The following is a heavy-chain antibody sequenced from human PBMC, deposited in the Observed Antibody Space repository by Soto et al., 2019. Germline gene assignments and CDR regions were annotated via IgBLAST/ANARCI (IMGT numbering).Heavy chain of an antibody. CDR2: IKSKTDGGTT. J-gene: IGHJ5*02. D-gene: IGHD1-26*01. V-gene: IGHV3-15*01. CDR3: TTDWELHWFDP. Sequence: GESLKISCAASGFTFSNAWMSWVRQAPGKGLEWVGRIKSKTDGGTTDYAAPVKGRFTISRDDSKNTLYLQMNSLKTEDTAVYYCTTDWELHWFDPWGQGTLVTVSS. CDR1: GFTFSNAW.